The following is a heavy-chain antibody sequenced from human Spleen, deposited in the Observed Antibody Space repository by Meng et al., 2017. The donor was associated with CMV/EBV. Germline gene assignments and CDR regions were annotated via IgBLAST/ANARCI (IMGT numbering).Heavy chain of an antibody. V-gene: IGHV3-30-3*02. J-gene: IGHJ4*02. Sequence: TFRNFAMHWVRQTPGKGLEWVAFTSYDGGNKYYRNSVKGRFTISRDISRNTLFLQMNSLRSEDTAVYYCVKSVGSGVVVTPSVHFDSWGQGTLVTVSS. D-gene: IGHD6-25*01. CDR1: TFRNFA. CDR3: VKSVGSGVVVTPSVHFDS. CDR2: TSYDGGNK.